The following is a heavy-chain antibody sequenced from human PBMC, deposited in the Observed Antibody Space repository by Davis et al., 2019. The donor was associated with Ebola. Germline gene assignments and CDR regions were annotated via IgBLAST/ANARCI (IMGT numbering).Heavy chain of an antibody. CDR1: GFTFSSSW. CDR2: IKQDGSEK. J-gene: IGHJ4*02. D-gene: IGHD4-17*01. CDR3: AKGGYGDYEGPPGY. V-gene: IGHV3-7*03. Sequence: GGSLRLSCAASGFTFSSSWMSWVRQAPGKGLEWVANIKQDGSEKYYVDSVKGRFTISRDNAKNSLYLQMNSLRAEDTALYYCAKGGYGDYEGPPGYWGQGTLVTVSS.